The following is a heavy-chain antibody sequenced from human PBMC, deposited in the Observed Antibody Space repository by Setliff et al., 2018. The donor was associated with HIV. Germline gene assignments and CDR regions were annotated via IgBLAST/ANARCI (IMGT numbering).Heavy chain of an antibody. Sequence: ASVKVSCKSSGGTSSTHAMNWVRQAPGQGLEWIGQIISILEITDYAQKLQGRVTITADGPTNTFYMELSGLRSDDTAVYYCAGPRGDEAFDIWGQGTMVTVSS. CDR2: IISILEIT. CDR1: GGTSSTHA. J-gene: IGHJ3*02. CDR3: AGPRGDEAFDI. V-gene: IGHV1-69*10. D-gene: IGHD3-10*01.